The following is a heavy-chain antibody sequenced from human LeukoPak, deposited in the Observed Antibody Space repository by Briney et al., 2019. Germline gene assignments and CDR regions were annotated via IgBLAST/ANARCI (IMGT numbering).Heavy chain of an antibody. Sequence: GGSLRLSCAASGFAFSSYGMNWVRQAPGKGLEWVSSVSVGSSYIYYADSVKGRFTISRDNAKNSLYLQMNSLRAEDTAVYYCARDSLAVLGAYDIWGQGTMVTVSS. CDR3: ARDSLAVLGAYDI. CDR1: GFAFSSYG. J-gene: IGHJ3*02. D-gene: IGHD3-16*01. V-gene: IGHV3-21*01. CDR2: VSVGSSYI.